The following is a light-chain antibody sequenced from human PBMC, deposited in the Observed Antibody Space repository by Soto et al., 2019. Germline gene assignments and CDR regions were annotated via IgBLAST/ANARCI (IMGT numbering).Light chain of an antibody. V-gene: IGKV3-20*01. CDR3: QQYGSPPWA. CDR1: QSVGTNF. J-gene: IGKJ1*01. CDR2: ATS. Sequence: IALTQSPGTLSLSPGERATPSCRASQSVGTNFLAWCQQKRGQAPRTLIYATSNRASGIPDRFSGSGSGSDFTLTISRLEPEDFAVYYCQQYGSPPWAFGEGTRVEI.